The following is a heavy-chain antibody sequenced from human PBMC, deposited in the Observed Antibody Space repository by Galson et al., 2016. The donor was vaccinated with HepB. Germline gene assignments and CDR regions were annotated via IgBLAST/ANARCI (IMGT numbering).Heavy chain of an antibody. CDR2: IRSRSYGWTT. Sequence: SLRLSCAGSGFSFGDYSISWFRRAPGKGLEWVSFIRSRSYGWTTEYASSVKDRFTISRENSTNIAYLQMNRLKTEDTALYYCARDYIAEGAFDVWGQGTMVTVSS. V-gene: IGHV3-49*03. D-gene: IGHD6-13*01. CDR1: GFSFGDYS. CDR3: ARDYIAEGAFDV. J-gene: IGHJ3*01.